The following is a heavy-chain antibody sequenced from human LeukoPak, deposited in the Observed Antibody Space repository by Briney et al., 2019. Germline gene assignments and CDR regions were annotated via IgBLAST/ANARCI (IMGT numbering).Heavy chain of an antibody. V-gene: IGHV1-69*04. J-gene: IGHJ1*01. CDR3: ARGPTSIAVAGKRAEYFQH. CDR1: GGTFSGYA. Sequence: ASVKVSCKASGGTFSGYAISWVRQAPGQGLEWMGRIIPILGIANYAQKFQGRVTITADKSTSTAYMELSSLRSEDTAVYYCARGPTSIAVAGKRAEYFQHWGQGTLVTVSS. CDR2: IIPILGIA. D-gene: IGHD6-19*01.